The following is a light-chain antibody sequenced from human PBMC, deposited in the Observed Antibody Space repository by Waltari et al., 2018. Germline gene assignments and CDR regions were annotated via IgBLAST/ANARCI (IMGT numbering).Light chain of an antibody. J-gene: IGKJ3*01. CDR3: QQYYSTIFT. V-gene: IGKV4-1*01. CDR1: PSLIFTSNNKNY. Sequence: DIVMTQSPDSLAVSLAEMATIKSKSRPSLIFTSNNKNYLAWFQQKSGQPPKLLLYWSSTRESGVPDRFSGSGSGTDFSLTISSLQAEDVAVYYCQQYYSTIFTFGPGTKVDLK. CDR2: WSS.